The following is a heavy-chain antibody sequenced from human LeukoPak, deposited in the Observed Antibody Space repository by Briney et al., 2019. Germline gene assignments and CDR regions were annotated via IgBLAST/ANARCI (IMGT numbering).Heavy chain of an antibody. J-gene: IGHJ4*02. Sequence: GGPLRLSCAASGFTFKSYSMNGAPQAPGKGLECVSSISSSSSYIHYADSVKGRFTISRDNAKNSLYLQMNSLRAEDTAVYYCARSRRGWELLSYWGQGTLVTVSS. CDR3: ARSRRGWELLSY. D-gene: IGHD1-26*01. V-gene: IGHV3-21*01. CDR1: GFTFKSYS. CDR2: ISSSSSYI.